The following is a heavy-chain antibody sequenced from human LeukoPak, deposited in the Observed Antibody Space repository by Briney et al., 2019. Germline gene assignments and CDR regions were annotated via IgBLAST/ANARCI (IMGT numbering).Heavy chain of an antibody. V-gene: IGHV3-33*01. J-gene: IGHJ4*02. CDR2: IRYDGSNK. CDR1: GFTFSSYG. D-gene: IGHD5-12*01. Sequence: AGGSLRLSCAASGFTFSSYGMHWVRQAPGKGLEWVAVIRYDGSNKYYADSVKGRFTISRDNSKNTLYLQMNSLRAEDTAVYYCARGGYDFQYYFDYWGQGTLVTVSS. CDR3: ARGGYDFQYYFDY.